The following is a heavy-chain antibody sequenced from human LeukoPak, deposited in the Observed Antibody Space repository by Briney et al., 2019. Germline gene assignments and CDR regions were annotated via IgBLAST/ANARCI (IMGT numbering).Heavy chain of an antibody. CDR1: GFTFSTYW. J-gene: IGHJ4*02. D-gene: IGHD3-16*01. CDR3: ARSSWGSSTNS. V-gene: IGHV3-7*01. CDR2: IKQDGSEK. Sequence: GGSLRLSCAASGFTFSTYWMSWVRQAPGKGLEWVANIKQDGSEKYYVDSTKGRFTSSRDNAKNSVYLQMNSLRAEDTAVYYCARSSWGSSTNSWGQGTLVTVSS.